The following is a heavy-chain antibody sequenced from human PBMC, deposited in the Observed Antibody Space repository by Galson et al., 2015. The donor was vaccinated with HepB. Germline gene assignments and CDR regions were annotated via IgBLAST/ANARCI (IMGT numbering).Heavy chain of an antibody. CDR1: GYSFSAYY. Sequence: SVKVSCKASGYSFSAYYMHWVRQAPGQGLEWMGWINPDSGATRYSQKFQGRVTMTKDTSISTAYMEVTRLRSDDTAVYYCARLTAVAEYFFYAMDVWGQGTAVTVSS. J-gene: IGHJ6*02. V-gene: IGHV1-2*02. D-gene: IGHD6-19*01. CDR2: INPDSGAT. CDR3: ARLTAVAEYFFYAMDV.